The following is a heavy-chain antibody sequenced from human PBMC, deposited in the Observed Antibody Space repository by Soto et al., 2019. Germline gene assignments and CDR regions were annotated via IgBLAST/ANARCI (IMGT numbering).Heavy chain of an antibody. CDR1: GFTFSSYG. Sequence: PGGSLRLSCAASGFTFSSYGMHWVRQAPGKGLEWVAVIWYDGSNKYYADSVKGRFTISRDNSKNTLYLQMNSLRAEDTAVYYYAREEGIRYDSPYYYYGMDVWGQGTMVTVS. V-gene: IGHV3-33*01. CDR3: AREEGIRYDSPYYYYGMDV. J-gene: IGHJ6*02. D-gene: IGHD3-22*01. CDR2: IWYDGSNK.